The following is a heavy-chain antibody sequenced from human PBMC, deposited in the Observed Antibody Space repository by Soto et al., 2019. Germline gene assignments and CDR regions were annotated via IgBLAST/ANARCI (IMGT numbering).Heavy chain of an antibody. J-gene: IGHJ5*02. CDR3: AIGTERGELWVFDP. CDR1: GCAFGSGDSY. CDR2: IYNSEST. D-gene: IGHD3-16*01. Sequence: SQTRSLTVSVSGCAFGSGDSYWSWIRQAPGKGSEWSGDIYNSESTYYNPSPKRRATTSVDTTKNSAALKLSSVTAAETAVYYLAIGTERGELWVFDPWGKGPLATVSS. V-gene: IGHV4-30-4*01.